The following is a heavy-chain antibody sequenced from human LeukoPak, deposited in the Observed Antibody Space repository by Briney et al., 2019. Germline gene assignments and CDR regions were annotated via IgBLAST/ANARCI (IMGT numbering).Heavy chain of an antibody. CDR2: IYYSGST. D-gene: IGHD3-22*01. CDR3: ARIPIITTSPTQNYFDY. J-gene: IGHJ4*02. Sequence: PSETLSLTCTVSGGSISSSSYYWGWIRQPPGKGLEWIGSIYYSGSTYYNPSLKSRVTISVDTSKNQFSLKLSSVTAADTAVYYCARIPIITTSPTQNYFDYWGQGTLVTVSS. V-gene: IGHV4-39*01. CDR1: GGSISSSSYY.